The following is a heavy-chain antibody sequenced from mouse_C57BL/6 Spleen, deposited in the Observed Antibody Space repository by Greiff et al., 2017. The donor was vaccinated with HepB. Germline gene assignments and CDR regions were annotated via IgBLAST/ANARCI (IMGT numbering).Heavy chain of an antibody. Sequence: EVQGVESGGGLVQPGGSLKLSCAASGFTFSDYYMYWVRQTPEKRLEWVAYISNGGGSTYYPDTVKGRFTISRDNAKNTLYLQMSRLKSEDTAMYYCARPYYDYGWFAYWGQGTLVTVSA. CDR1: GFTFSDYY. CDR3: ARPYYDYGWFAY. V-gene: IGHV5-12*01. D-gene: IGHD2-4*01. CDR2: ISNGGGST. J-gene: IGHJ3*01.